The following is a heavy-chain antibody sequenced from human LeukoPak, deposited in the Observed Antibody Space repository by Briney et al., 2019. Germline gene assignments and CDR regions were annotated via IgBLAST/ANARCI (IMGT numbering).Heavy chain of an antibody. V-gene: IGHV4-59*01. J-gene: IGHJ4*02. CDR2: IYYSGST. D-gene: IGHD3-9*01. CDR3: ATRGAAGYYNY. CDR1: GGSISSYY. Sequence: SETLSLTCTVSGGSISSYYWSWIRQPPGKGLEWIGYIYYSGSTNYNPSLTSRVTISVDTSKNQFSLKLSSVTAADTAVYYCATRGAAGYYNYWGQGTLVTVSS.